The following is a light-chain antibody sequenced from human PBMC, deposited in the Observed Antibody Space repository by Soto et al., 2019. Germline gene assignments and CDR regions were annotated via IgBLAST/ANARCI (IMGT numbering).Light chain of an antibody. Sequence: QSVLTQPPSVSGFPGQSVTISCTGTSSDVGSYSRVSWYQQPPGTAPKLMIYEVSYRPSGVPDRFSGSKSGNTASLTISGLQAEDEADYYCSSYTSSSTYVFGTGTKVTVL. V-gene: IGLV2-18*02. CDR2: EVS. CDR3: SSYTSSSTYV. J-gene: IGLJ1*01. CDR1: SSDVGSYSR.